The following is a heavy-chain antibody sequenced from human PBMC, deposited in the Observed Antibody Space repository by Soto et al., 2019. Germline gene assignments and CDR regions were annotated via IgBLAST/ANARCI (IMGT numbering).Heavy chain of an antibody. J-gene: IGHJ6*02. V-gene: IGHV3-53*01. CDR2: IYSGGSI. CDR1: GFIVSSHY. Sequence: PAGSLRLSCAASGFIVSSHYMSWVRQAPGKGLEWVSAIYSGGSIYYADSVEGRFTISRDVSKNILYLQMNSLRADDTAVYYCARDRGDCSSVSCYGSFYYGMDVWGQGTTVTVSS. D-gene: IGHD2-2*01. CDR3: ARDRGDCSSVSCYGSFYYGMDV.